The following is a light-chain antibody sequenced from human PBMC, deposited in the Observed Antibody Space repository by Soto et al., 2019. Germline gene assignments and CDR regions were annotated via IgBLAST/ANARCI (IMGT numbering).Light chain of an antibody. V-gene: IGLV2-14*01. Sequence: QSVLTQLASVSGYPGQSITISCTGTSSDVGGSNYVSWYQQYPGKVPKLLINKVSNRPSGVSNRFSGSKSAYTASLTISGLQAEDEADYFCTSSTTDSLYVFGTGTKVTVL. CDR3: TSSTTDSLYV. CDR2: KVS. J-gene: IGLJ1*01. CDR1: SSDVGGSNY.